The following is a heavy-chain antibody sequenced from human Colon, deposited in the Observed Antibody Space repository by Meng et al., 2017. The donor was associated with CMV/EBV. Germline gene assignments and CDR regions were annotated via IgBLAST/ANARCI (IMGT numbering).Heavy chain of an antibody. V-gene: IGHV3-7*01. CDR1: GFTFNTYW. Sequence: GGSLRLSCAASGFTFNTYWMSWVRQAPGKGLEWVANIKQDGSEKYYVDSVKGRFTISRDNPKNSLYLQMNSLRAEDTAVYYCVRGGGWSSWGQGTLVTVS. CDR3: VRGGGWSS. CDR2: IKQDGSEK. D-gene: IGHD6-19*01. J-gene: IGHJ5*02.